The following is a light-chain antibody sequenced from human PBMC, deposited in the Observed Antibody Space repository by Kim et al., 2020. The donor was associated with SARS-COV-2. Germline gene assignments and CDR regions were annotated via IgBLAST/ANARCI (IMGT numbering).Light chain of an antibody. Sequence: EIVLTQSPGTLSLSPGDRATLSCRASQSVSSSYLAWYQQKPGQAPRLLIYGASSRATGIPDRFSGSGSGTDFTLTISRLEPEDFAVYYCQQYRSSPYTFGQGTKVDIK. CDR3: QQYRSSPYT. V-gene: IGKV3-20*01. J-gene: IGKJ2*01. CDR2: GAS. CDR1: QSVSSSY.